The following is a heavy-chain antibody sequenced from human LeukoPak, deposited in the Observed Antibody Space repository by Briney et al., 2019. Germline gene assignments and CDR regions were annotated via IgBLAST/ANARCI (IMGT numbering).Heavy chain of an antibody. CDR2: IKQDGSEK. J-gene: IGHJ5*02. CDR1: GFTFSSYW. Sequence: PGGSLRLSCAASGFTFSSYWMSWVRQAPGKGLEWVANIKQDGSEKYYVDSVKGRFTISRDNAKNSLYLQMNSLRAEDTAAYYCARGATDTTRWFDPWGQGTLVTVSS. V-gene: IGHV3-7*01. D-gene: IGHD1-7*01. CDR3: ARGATDTTRWFDP.